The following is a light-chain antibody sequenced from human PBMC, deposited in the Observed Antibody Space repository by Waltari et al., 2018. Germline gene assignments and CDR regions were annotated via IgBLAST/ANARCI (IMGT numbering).Light chain of an antibody. CDR1: QSILYSSNNENY. V-gene: IGKV4-1*01. Sequence: DIVMTQSPDSLAVSLGERATINCKSSQSILYSSNNENYLAWYQQKPGQPPKLLIYWASTRESGVPDRFSGSGSGTDFALTITSLQAEDVAVYYCQQYYSTPPFTFGPGTKVDI. J-gene: IGKJ3*01. CDR3: QQYYSTPPFT. CDR2: WAS.